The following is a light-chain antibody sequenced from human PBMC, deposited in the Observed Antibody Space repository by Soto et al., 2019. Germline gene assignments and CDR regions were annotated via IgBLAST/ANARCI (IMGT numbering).Light chain of an antibody. Sequence: QSVLTQPASVSGSPGQSITISCTGTSSDVGSYNLVSWYQQHPGKAPKLMIYEVSKRPSGVSNRFSGSKSGNTASLTISGLQDEDEADYYFCSYAGSSTLVFGGGTKLTVL. CDR3: CSYAGSSTLV. J-gene: IGLJ3*02. CDR1: SSDVGSYNL. V-gene: IGLV2-23*02. CDR2: EVS.